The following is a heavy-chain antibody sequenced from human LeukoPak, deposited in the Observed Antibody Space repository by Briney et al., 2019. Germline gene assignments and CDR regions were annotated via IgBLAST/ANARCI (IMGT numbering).Heavy chain of an antibody. Sequence: SETLSLTCTVSGGSISSGDYYWSWIRQPPGKGLEWIGYIYYSGSTYYNPPLKSRVTISVDTSKNQFSLKLSSVTAADTAVYYCARAGPKSYYDFWSGSLLFDYWGQGTLVTVSS. CDR2: IYYSGST. J-gene: IGHJ4*02. D-gene: IGHD3-3*01. CDR3: ARAGPKSYYDFWSGSLLFDY. CDR1: GGSISSGDYY. V-gene: IGHV4-30-4*01.